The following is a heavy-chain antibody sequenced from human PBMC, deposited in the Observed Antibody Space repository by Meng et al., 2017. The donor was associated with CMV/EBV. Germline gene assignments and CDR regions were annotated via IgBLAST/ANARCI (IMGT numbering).Heavy chain of an antibody. Sequence: GGSLRPSCAASGFTFSSYAMSWVRQAPGKGLEWVSAISGSGGSTYYADSVKGRFTNSRDNSKNTMYQQMNSLRAEDTAVYYCAKISPNIVVVPAAHLPMGEGGYFQHWGQGTLVTVSS. D-gene: IGHD2-2*01. CDR2: ISGSGGST. CDR1: GFTFSSYA. V-gene: IGHV3-23*01. CDR3: AKISPNIVVVPAAHLPMGEGGYFQH. J-gene: IGHJ1*01.